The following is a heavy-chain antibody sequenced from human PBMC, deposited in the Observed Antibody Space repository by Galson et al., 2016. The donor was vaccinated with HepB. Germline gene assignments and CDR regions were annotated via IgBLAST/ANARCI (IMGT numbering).Heavy chain of an antibody. CDR3: ARDRIVVLPGSPPTYHYYGMDA. Sequence: SLRLSCAASGFTFSNCSMNWVRQAPGKGLEWISSISTYSTYIYYADSVKGRFTISRDNAKKSLYLQLNSLRAEDTAVYYCARDRIVVLPGSPPTYHYYGMDAWGQGTTVTVSS. CDR1: GFTFSNCS. D-gene: IGHD2-2*01. V-gene: IGHV3-21*01. CDR2: ISTYSTYI. J-gene: IGHJ6*02.